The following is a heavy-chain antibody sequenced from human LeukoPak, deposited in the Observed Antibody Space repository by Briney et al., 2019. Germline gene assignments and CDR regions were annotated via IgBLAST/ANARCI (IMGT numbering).Heavy chain of an antibody. V-gene: IGHV3-23*01. J-gene: IGHJ3*02. CDR2: ISGSGGST. CDR1: GFTFGSYG. CDR3: ARRDIVVVPAAIIGAFDI. D-gene: IGHD2-2*02. Sequence: GGTLRLSCAASGFTFGSYGMSWVRQAPGKGLEWVSAISGSGGSTYYADSVKGRFTISRDNSKNTLYLQMNSLRAEDTALYYCARRDIVVVPAAIIGAFDIWGQGTMVTVSS.